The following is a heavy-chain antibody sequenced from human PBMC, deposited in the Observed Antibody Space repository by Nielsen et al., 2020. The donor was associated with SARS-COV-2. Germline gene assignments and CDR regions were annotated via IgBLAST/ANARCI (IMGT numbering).Heavy chain of an antibody. CDR2: ISGSGVST. CDR3: AKESGSRWYTFDP. Sequence: GGSLRLSCAASGFTFSSYAMSWVRQAPGKGLEWVSGISGSGVSTYYADSVRGRFTISRDNSKNTLFLQMNSLRAEDTAVYYCAKESGSRWYTFDPWGQGTLVTVSS. V-gene: IGHV3-23*01. D-gene: IGHD6-13*01. J-gene: IGHJ5*02. CDR1: GFTFSSYA.